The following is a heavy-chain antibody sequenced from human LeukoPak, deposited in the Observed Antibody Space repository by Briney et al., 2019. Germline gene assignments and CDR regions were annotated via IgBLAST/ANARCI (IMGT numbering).Heavy chain of an antibody. J-gene: IGHJ4*02. V-gene: IGHV3-7*01. CDR2: IKHDESEK. CDR1: GFSFNSDW. Sequence: PGGSLRLSCAASGFSFNSDWMDWVRQAPGKGLEWVANIKHDESEKNYLDSVKGRFTISRDNAQNSLYLQMNGLRVEDTAVYYCTRRFDDWGQGTLVTVSS. CDR3: TRRFDD.